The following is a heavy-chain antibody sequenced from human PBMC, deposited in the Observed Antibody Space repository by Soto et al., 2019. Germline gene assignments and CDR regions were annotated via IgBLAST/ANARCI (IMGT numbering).Heavy chain of an antibody. Sequence: QVQLVESGGGLVKPGGSLRLSCAVSGLSFRDYYMSWIRQAPGKGLEWISHIGRSGDPIYYANSVKGRFSISRDDATNSVYLQMISLRVEDTAVYYCARPTRIVGATTDYWGQGTLVTVSS. D-gene: IGHD1-26*01. CDR2: IGRSGDPI. J-gene: IGHJ4*02. CDR1: GLSFRDYY. V-gene: IGHV3-11*01. CDR3: ARPTRIVGATTDY.